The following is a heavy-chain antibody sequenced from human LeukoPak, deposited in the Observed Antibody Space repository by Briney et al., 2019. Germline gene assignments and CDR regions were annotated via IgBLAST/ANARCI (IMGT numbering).Heavy chain of an antibody. V-gene: IGHV4-59*01. CDR2: TFYSGSS. Sequence: PSETLSLTCTVSGDSISNYYWTWIRQPPGKGLRWIGYTFYSGSSNYNPSLKGRVTMSVDTAKKQFSLTLSSVTAADTAVYYCARDGGGYTYAYIHWGQGTLVTVSS. CDR1: GDSISNYY. D-gene: IGHD5-18*01. CDR3: ARDGGGYTYAYIH. J-gene: IGHJ4*02.